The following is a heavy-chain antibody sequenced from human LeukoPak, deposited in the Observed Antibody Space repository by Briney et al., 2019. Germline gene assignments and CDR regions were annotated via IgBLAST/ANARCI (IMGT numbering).Heavy chain of an antibody. CDR1: GGSISSSSYY. CDR3: ARGLTTVLFDY. D-gene: IGHD4-11*01. Sequence: SETLSLTCTVSGGSISSSSYYWGWIRQPPGKGLEWIGSIYYSGSTYYNPSLKSRVTISVDTSKNQFSLKLSSVTAADTAAYYCARGLTTVLFDYWGQGTLVTVSS. CDR2: IYYSGST. J-gene: IGHJ4*02. V-gene: IGHV4-39*07.